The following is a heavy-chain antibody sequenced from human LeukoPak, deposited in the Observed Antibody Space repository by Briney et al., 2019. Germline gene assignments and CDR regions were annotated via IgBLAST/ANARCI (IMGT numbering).Heavy chain of an antibody. J-gene: IGHJ6*02. CDR2: ISGSGDST. Sequence: PGGSLRLSCAASGFTFSNYAMSWVRQAPGKGLEWVSAISGSGDSTYYADSVKGRFTISRDNAKNSLYLQMNSLRAEDTAAYYCVRGAYPYSSGWFGYYGMDVWGQGTTVTVSS. CDR3: VRGAYPYSSGWFGYYGMDV. CDR1: GFTFSNYA. V-gene: IGHV3-23*01. D-gene: IGHD6-19*01.